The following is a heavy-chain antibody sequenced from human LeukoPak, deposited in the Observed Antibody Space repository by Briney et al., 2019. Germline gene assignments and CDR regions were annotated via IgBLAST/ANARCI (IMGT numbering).Heavy chain of an antibody. CDR3: ARDSCSSTSCYSHYYYYYMDV. D-gene: IGHD2-2*01. V-gene: IGHV4-34*01. Sequence: LKPSETLSLTCAVYGGSFSGYYWSWIRQPPGKGLEWIGEINHSGSTNYNPSLKSRVTMSVDTSKNQFSLELSSVTAADTAVYYCARDSCSSTSCYSHYYYYYMDVWGKGTTVTVSS. CDR1: GGSFSGYY. J-gene: IGHJ6*03. CDR2: INHSGST.